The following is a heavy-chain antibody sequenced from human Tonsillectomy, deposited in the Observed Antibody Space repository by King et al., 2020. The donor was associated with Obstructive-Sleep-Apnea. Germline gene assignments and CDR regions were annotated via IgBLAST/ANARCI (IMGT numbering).Heavy chain of an antibody. Sequence: HVQLVQSGAEVKKPGASVKVSCKASGYTFTSNDISWVRQAPGQGLEWMGWISLYNGNTKYAQRLQGRVTMTTDTSTSTAYMELRSLRSDDTAVYYCAREGRIPSRGNYYYGLDVWGQGTTVTVSS. CDR2: ISLYNGNT. D-gene: IGHD5-18*01. CDR3: AREGRIPSRGNYYYGLDV. V-gene: IGHV1-18*04. J-gene: IGHJ6*02. CDR1: GYTFTSND.